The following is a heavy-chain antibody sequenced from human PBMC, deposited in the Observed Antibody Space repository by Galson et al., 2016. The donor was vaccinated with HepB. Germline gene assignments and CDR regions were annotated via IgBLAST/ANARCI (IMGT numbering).Heavy chain of an antibody. CDR3: ARRRPGGSMDF. D-gene: IGHD1-1*01. J-gene: IGHJ6*02. Sequence: SETLSLTCSVSGDSVTYFYWSWIRQSPGRGLEWIGYIYYSGSTSYNPSLKSRLTISIDKSKNRFSLQLNSVTAADTAVYFCARRRPGGSMDFWGPGTTVTVSS. CDR2: IYYSGST. CDR1: GDSVTYFY. V-gene: IGHV4-59*08.